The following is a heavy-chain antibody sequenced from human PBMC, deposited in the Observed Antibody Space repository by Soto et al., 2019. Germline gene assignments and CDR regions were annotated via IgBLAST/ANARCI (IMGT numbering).Heavy chain of an antibody. V-gene: IGHV1-18*04. Sequence: ASVKVSCKTSGYTFTNHGINWVRQAPGQGLEWMGWINPYNANTTYAQKLQGRVTMTTDTSTTTAYMDLRSLTSDDTAGYYCARDRVAGIWGDAFDIWGQGTVVTVSS. J-gene: IGHJ3*02. CDR2: INPYNANT. D-gene: IGHD3-16*01. CDR1: GYTFTNHG. CDR3: ARDRVAGIWGDAFDI.